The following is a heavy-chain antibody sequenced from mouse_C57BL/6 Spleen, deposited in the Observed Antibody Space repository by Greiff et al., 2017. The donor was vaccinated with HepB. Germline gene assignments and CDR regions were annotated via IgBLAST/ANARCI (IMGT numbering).Heavy chain of an antibody. CDR1: GYTFTSYG. D-gene: IGHD2-4*01. CDR2: IYPRSGNT. CDR3: ARDGITTKGYYFDY. V-gene: IGHV1-81*01. J-gene: IGHJ2*01. Sequence: VKLQQSGAELARPGASVKLSCKASGYTFTSYGISWVKQSTGQGLEWIGEIYPRSGNTYYNEKFKGKATLTADKSSSTAYMELRSLTSEDSAVYFCARDGITTKGYYFDYWGQGTTLTVSS.